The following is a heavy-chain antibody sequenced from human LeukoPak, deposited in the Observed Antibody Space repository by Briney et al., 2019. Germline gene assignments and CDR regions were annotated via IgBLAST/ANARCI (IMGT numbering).Heavy chain of an antibody. Sequence: GGSLRLSCAASGFTFSDSYMTWIRQAPGKGLELLSYISGSSSDVNYIDSVRGRFTISRDNAKNSLYLQMNSLRAEDTAVYYCAELGTTMIGGVWGKGTTVTISS. V-gene: IGHV3-11*04. CDR3: AELGTTMIGGV. CDR2: ISGSSSDV. J-gene: IGHJ6*04. D-gene: IGHD3-10*02. CDR1: GFTFSDSY.